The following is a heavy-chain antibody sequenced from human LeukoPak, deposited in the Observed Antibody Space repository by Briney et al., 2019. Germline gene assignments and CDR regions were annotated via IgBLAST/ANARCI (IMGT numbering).Heavy chain of an antibody. D-gene: IGHD2-15*01. CDR1: AGSISSYY. CDR2: IYYSGST. CDR3: ARAGGGRLDY. J-gene: IGHJ4*02. Sequence: SETLSLTCTVSAGSISSYYWSWTRQPPGKGLEWIGYIYYSGSTNYNPSLKSRVTISVDTSKNQFSLKLSSVTAAGTAVYYCARAGGGRLDYWGQGTLVTVSS. V-gene: IGHV4-59*01.